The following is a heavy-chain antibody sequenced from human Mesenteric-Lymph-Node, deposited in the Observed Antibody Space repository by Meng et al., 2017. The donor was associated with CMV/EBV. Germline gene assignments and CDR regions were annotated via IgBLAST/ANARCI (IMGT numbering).Heavy chain of an antibody. CDR1: GFTFDDYA. D-gene: IGHD6-19*01. Sequence: SLKISCAASGFTFDDYAMHWVRQAPGKGLEWVSGISWNSGSIGYADSVKGRFTISRDNAKNSLYLQMNSLRAEDTALYYCAKDSSGQPYYYGMDVWGQGTTVTVSS. J-gene: IGHJ6*02. CDR3: AKDSSGQPYYYGMDV. CDR2: ISWNSGSI. V-gene: IGHV3-9*01.